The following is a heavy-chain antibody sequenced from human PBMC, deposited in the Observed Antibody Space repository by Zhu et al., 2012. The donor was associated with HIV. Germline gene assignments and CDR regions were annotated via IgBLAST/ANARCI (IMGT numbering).Heavy chain of an antibody. J-gene: IGHJ4*02. CDR1: GDSISSHFYF. D-gene: IGHD3-10*01. Sequence: QVQEQESGPGLVKPSETLSLTCTVSGDSISSHFYFWDWIRQSPGKGLEWLGSLYYSGATYHKPSLKGRLTISVDTSKNEFSLNLNSVTAADTAVYYCMTLYYSGSETYVDYWGQGVLAPSPQ. CDR3: MTLYYSGSETYVDY. V-gene: IGHV4-39*01. CDR2: LYYSGAT.